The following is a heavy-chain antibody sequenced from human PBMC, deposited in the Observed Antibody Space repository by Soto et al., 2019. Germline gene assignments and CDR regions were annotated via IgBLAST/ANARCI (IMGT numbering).Heavy chain of an antibody. J-gene: IGHJ6*02. Sequence: TLSLTCTVSGGSITSGDYHLNWIRQPPGKGLEWIGYIYHRGTSYFNPSLKSRVSISIDTPKNQFSLKLNSVTAADTAVYYCSGAFIKLWPQQQYGMDVWGQGTAVTVSS. CDR3: SGAFIKLWPQQQYGMDV. CDR2: IYHRGTS. V-gene: IGHV4-30-4*01. D-gene: IGHD3-10*01. CDR1: GGSITSGDYH.